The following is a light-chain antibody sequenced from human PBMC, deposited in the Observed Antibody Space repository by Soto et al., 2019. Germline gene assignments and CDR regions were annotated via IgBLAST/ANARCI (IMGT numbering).Light chain of an antibody. CDR1: QSVSSN. CDR3: QQYNNWTPCT. J-gene: IGKJ1*01. Sequence: EIVMTQSPATLSVSPGERATLSCRASQSVSSNLAWYQQKPGHAPRLLIYGASTRATGIPARFSGSGSGTEFTLTSSRLQSEDFAVYYCQQYNNWTPCTFGQGNKVEIK. CDR2: GAS. V-gene: IGKV3-15*01.